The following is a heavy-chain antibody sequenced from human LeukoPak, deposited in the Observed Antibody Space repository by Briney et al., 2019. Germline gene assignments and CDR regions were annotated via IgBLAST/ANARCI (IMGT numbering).Heavy chain of an antibody. J-gene: IGHJ4*02. CDR1: GGSISSGSYY. CDR2: IYTSGST. Sequence: SETLSLTCTVSGGSISSGSYYWSWIRQPAGKGLEWIGRIYTSGSTNYNPSLKSRVTISVDTSKNQFSLKLSSVTAADTAVYYCVRVRGVSSFDYWGQGTLVTVSS. D-gene: IGHD3-10*01. CDR3: VRVRGVSSFDY. V-gene: IGHV4-61*02.